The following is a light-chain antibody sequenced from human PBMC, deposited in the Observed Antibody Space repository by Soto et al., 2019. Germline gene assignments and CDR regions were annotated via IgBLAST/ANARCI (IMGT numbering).Light chain of an antibody. CDR1: SSDVGVYNY. CDR2: EVT. V-gene: IGLV2-8*01. CDR3: SSYAGSDNYV. J-gene: IGLJ1*01. Sequence: QSVLTQPPSASGSPGQSVTISCTGTSSDVGVYNYVSWYQQHPGKAPKLMIYEVTKRPSGVPDRFSGSKSGNTASLTVSGLQAEDEADYYCSSYAGSDNYVFGTGTKSPS.